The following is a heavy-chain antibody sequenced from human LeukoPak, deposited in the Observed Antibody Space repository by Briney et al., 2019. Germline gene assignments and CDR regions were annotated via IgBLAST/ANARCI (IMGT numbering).Heavy chain of an antibody. CDR2: IKYDGSAT. D-gene: IGHD3-22*01. CDR3: SRSAYYDGSGNYYDY. J-gene: IGHJ4*02. Sequence: GGSLRLSCAASGFTFSNYWMHWIRQVPGKGLVWVSHIKYDGSATNYADSVKGRFTISRDNAKNTLYLQMNGLRAEDTAVYYCSRSAYYDGSGNYYDYWGQGTLVTVSS. V-gene: IGHV3-74*01. CDR1: GFTFSNYW.